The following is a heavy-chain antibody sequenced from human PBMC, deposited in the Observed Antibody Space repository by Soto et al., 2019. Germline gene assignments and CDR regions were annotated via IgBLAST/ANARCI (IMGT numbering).Heavy chain of an antibody. CDR3: ARHGGYYFDY. V-gene: IGHV4-34*01. CDR2: IGHSGST. CDR1: GGSLSGYY. D-gene: IGHD3-16*01. Sequence: SEALSLTCAVYGGSLSGYYWSWIRQPPGKGLEWIGEIGHSGSTIYNPSLESRVTISEDSSNNQFSLKLNSVTAADTAVYYCARHGGYYFDYWGQGAPVTVSS. J-gene: IGHJ4*02.